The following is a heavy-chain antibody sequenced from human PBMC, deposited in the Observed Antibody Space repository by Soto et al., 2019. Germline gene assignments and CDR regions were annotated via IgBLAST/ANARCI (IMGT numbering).Heavy chain of an antibody. D-gene: IGHD3-10*01. CDR1: GFTFSSYG. V-gene: IGHV3-33*01. J-gene: IGHJ4*02. CDR3: ARDTYYGSGSPFDY. CDR2: IWYDGSNK. Sequence: WGSLRLSYAASGFTFSSYGMHWVRQAPGKGLEWVAVIWYDGSNKYYADCVKGRFTISRDNSKNTLYLQMNSLRAEDTAVYYCARDTYYGSGSPFDYWGQGTLVTVSS.